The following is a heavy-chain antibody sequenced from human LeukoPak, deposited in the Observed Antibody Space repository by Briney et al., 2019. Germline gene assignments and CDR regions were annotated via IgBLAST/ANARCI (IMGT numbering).Heavy chain of an antibody. Sequence: PSETLSLTCTVSCGSISSYYWRWIRQPPGKGLEWIGYIYYSGSTNYNPSLKSRVTISVDTSKNQFSLKLSSVTAAADTVEYCGTRDLEWLLSSYYYMDVWGQGTTVTVSS. D-gene: IGHD3-3*01. V-gene: IGHV4-59*01. CDR1: CGSISSYY. CDR2: IYYSGST. CDR3: GTRDLEWLLSSYYYMDV. J-gene: IGHJ6*03.